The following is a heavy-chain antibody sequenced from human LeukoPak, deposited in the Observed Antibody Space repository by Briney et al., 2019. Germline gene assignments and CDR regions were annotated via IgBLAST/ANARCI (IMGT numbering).Heavy chain of an antibody. Sequence: GGSLRLSCAASGFAFSSCDMSWVRQAPGKGLEWVSAIGGDSGTTYADSVKGRFTISRDNSKYTLYLQMNSLRAEDTAIYYCAKTIPYWYFDLWGRGTLVTVSS. CDR1: GFAFSSCD. D-gene: IGHD5-24*01. V-gene: IGHV3-23*01. J-gene: IGHJ2*01. CDR3: AKTIPYWYFDL. CDR2: IGGDSGTT.